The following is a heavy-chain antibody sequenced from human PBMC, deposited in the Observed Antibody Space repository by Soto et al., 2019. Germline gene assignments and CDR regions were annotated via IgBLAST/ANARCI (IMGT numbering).Heavy chain of an antibody. V-gene: IGHV3-21*01. CDR2: ISSSSSYI. CDR3: ARDPAGDYGGNFFDY. J-gene: IGHJ4*02. D-gene: IGHD4-17*01. Sequence: GGSLRLSCAASGFTFSGYTMNWVRQAPGKGLEWVSSISSSSSYIYYADSVKGRFTISRDNAKNSLYVQMNSLRAEDTAIYYCARDPAGDYGGNFFDYWGQGTPVTVSS. CDR1: GFTFSGYT.